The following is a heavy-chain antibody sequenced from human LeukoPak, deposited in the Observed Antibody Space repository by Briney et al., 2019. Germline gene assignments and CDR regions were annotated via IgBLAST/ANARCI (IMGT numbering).Heavy chain of an antibody. D-gene: IGHD5-12*01. V-gene: IGHV3-30*02. CDR1: GFTFSSYG. J-gene: IGHJ6*03. Sequence: GGSLRLSCAASGFTFSSYGMHWVRQAPGKGLEWVAFIRYDGSNKYYADSVKGRFTISRDNSKNTLYLQMNSLRAEDTAVYYCAKDHVGYSGYDPYYMDVWGKGTTVTVSS. CDR2: IRYDGSNK. CDR3: AKDHVGYSGYDPYYMDV.